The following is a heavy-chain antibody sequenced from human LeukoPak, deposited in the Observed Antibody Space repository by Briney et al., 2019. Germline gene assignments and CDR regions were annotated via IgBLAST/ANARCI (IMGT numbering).Heavy chain of an antibody. D-gene: IGHD2-2*01. CDR2: ISSSSSYI. Sequence: GGSLRLSCAASGFTFSSYSMNWVRQAPGKGLEWVSSISSSSSYIYYADSVKGRFTISRDNAKNTLFLQMNSLRAEDAAVYYCAKVSITVVVIPAALLDYWGQGTLVTVSS. CDR1: GFTFSSYS. J-gene: IGHJ4*02. CDR3: AKVSITVVVIPAALLDY. V-gene: IGHV3-21*01.